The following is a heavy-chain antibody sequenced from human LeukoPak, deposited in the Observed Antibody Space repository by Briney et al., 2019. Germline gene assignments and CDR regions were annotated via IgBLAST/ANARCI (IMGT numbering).Heavy chain of an antibody. CDR1: GFTFSSYS. Sequence: GGSLRLSCAASGFTFSSYSMNWVRQAPGKGLEWVSSISSSSSYIYYADSVKGRFTISRDNAKNSLYLQMNSLRAENTAVYYCARARPTVTHGDYWGQGTLVTVSS. CDR2: ISSSSSYI. J-gene: IGHJ4*02. CDR3: ARARPTVTHGDY. D-gene: IGHD4-17*01. V-gene: IGHV3-21*01.